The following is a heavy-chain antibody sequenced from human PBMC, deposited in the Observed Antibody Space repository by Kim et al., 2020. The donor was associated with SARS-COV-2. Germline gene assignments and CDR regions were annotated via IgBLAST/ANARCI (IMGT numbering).Heavy chain of an antibody. Sequence: SETLSLTCTVSGGSISSYYWSWIRQPPGKGLEWIGYIYYSGSTNYNPSLKSRVTISVDTSKNQFSLKLSSVTAADTAVYYCARSPYLSDYERYFDLWGRGTLVTVSS. CDR3: ARSPYLSDYERYFDL. J-gene: IGHJ2*01. V-gene: IGHV4-59*13. D-gene: IGHD5-12*01. CDR1: GGSISSYY. CDR2: IYYSGST.